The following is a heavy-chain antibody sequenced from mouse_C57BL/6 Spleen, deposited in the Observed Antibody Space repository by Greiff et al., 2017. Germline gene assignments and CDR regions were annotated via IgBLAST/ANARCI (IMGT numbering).Heavy chain of an antibody. CDR3: ARESYYGSSYRGWYFDV. CDR2: ISYDGSN. D-gene: IGHD1-1*01. CDR1: GYSITSGYY. Sequence: VQLKESGPGLVKPSQSLSLTCSVTGYSITSGYYWNWIRQFPGNKLEWMGYISYDGSNNYNPSLKNRITITRDTSKNQFFLKLNSVTTEDTATYYCARESYYGSSYRGWYFDVWGTGTTVTVSS. V-gene: IGHV3-6*01. J-gene: IGHJ1*03.